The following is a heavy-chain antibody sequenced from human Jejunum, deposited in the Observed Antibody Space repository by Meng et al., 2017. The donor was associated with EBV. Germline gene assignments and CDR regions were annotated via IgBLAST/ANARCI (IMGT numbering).Heavy chain of an antibody. V-gene: IGHV4-61*01. J-gene: IGHJ4*02. CDR2: MYYSGSS. CDR1: GDSVSSRSYY. Sequence: QVRARVSCPVLVTPSEPLSLTCTVSGDSVSSRSYYWNWIRQPPGKGLEWIGYMYYSGSSNYNPSLKSRVTISIDMSKNQFSLKLNSVTAADTAVYYCAGDRRAYCGSDCNPLDYWGQGTLVTVSS. CDR3: AGDRRAYCGSDCNPLDY. D-gene: IGHD2-21*02.